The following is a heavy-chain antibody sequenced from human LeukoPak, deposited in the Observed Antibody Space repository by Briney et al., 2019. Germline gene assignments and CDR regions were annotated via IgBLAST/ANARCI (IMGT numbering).Heavy chain of an antibody. CDR3: AREVVPAAAYYYYYYMDV. Sequence: GGSLRLSCAASGFTFDDYGMSWVRQAPGKGLEWVSGINWNGGSTGYADSVKGRFTISRDNAKNSLYLQMNSLRAEDTALYYCAREVVPAAAYYYYYYMDVWGKGTTVTVSS. D-gene: IGHD2-2*01. J-gene: IGHJ6*03. CDR1: GFTFDDYG. CDR2: INWNGGST. V-gene: IGHV3-20*04.